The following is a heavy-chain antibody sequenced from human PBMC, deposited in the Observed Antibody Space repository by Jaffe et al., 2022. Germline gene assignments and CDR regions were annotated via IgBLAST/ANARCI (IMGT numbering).Heavy chain of an antibody. Sequence: QVQLQESGPGLVKPSETLSLTCAVSGYSISSGYYWGWIRQPPGKGLEWIGSIYHSGSTYYNPSLKSRVTISVDTSKNQFSLKLSSVTAADTAVYYCARNHGPPIRYSGSYPNWFDPWGQGTLVTVSS. CDR2: IYHSGST. V-gene: IGHV4-38-2*01. J-gene: IGHJ5*02. CDR1: GYSISSGYY. D-gene: IGHD1-26*01. CDR3: ARNHGPPIRYSGSYPNWFDP.